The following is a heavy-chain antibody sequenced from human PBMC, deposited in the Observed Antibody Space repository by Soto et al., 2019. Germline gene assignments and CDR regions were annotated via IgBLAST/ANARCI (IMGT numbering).Heavy chain of an antibody. J-gene: IGHJ2*01. Sequence: QVQLVQSGAEVKKPGASVKGSCKASGYTFTSYAMHWLRQAPGQRLEWRGWINAGNGNTKYSQKFQGRVTITRDTSASTAYMELSSLRSEDTAVYYCARGGSLYWYFDLWGRGTLVTVSS. CDR3: ARGGSLYWYFDL. CDR1: GYTFTSYA. D-gene: IGHD1-26*01. V-gene: IGHV1-3*01. CDR2: INAGNGNT.